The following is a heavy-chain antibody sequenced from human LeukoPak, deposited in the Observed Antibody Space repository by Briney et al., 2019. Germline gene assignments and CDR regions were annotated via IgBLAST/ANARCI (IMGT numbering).Heavy chain of an antibody. CDR1: GFKFSDHY. V-gene: IGHV3-72*01. CDR3: ARVTQRDWFGDPSGEYYFDS. Sequence: GGSQRLSCAASGFKFSDHYIDWVRQAPGKGLEWVGRSRNKASSYTTEYAASVEGRFTISRDVSESSLYLQMNSLRAEDTAVYFCARVTQRDWFGDPSGEYYFDSWGQGTLVTVSS. CDR2: SRNKASSYTT. D-gene: IGHD3-10*01. J-gene: IGHJ4*02.